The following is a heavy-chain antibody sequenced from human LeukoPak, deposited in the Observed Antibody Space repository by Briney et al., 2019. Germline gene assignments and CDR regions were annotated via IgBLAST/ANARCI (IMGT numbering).Heavy chain of an antibody. CDR1: GFTFSSYG. CDR3: SRERWVLFHM. V-gene: IGHV3-33*01. Sequence: PGRSLRLSCAASGFTFSSYGMHWVRQAPGKGLEWVAAIWFDGSNKYYADSVKGRFTISRDNSENTLYRQMNSLRAEDTSVYYCSRERWVLFHMWGQDTMDSVS. D-gene: IGHD4-23*01. J-gene: IGHJ3*02. CDR2: IWFDGSNK.